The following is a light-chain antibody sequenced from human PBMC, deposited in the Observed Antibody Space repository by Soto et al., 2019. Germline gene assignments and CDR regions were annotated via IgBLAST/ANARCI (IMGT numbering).Light chain of an antibody. CDR3: QQYENWPPMYT. CDR1: QSVSNN. V-gene: IGKV3-15*01. Sequence: EIVMTRSPATLSVSPGERATLSCRASQSVSNNLAWYQQKPGQAPRLLIYGASTRATGIPARFSGSGSGTEFTLTISSLQSEDFAVYYCQQYENWPPMYTFGQGTKLEIK. CDR2: GAS. J-gene: IGKJ2*01.